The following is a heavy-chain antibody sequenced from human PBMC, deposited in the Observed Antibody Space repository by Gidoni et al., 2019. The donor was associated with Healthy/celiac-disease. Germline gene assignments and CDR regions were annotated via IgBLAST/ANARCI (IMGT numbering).Heavy chain of an antibody. V-gene: IGHV3-9*01. J-gene: IGHJ5*02. CDR3: AKGTAAVVVPAAIISNWFDP. CDR1: GFTFDDYA. CDR2: ISWNSGSI. Sequence: EVQLVESGGGLVQPGRSLRLSCAASGFTFDDYAMHWVRQAPGKGLEWVSGISWNSGSIGYADSVKGRFTISRDNAKNSLYLQMNSLRAEDTALYYCAKGTAAVVVPAAIISNWFDPWGQGTLVTVSS. D-gene: IGHD2-2*01.